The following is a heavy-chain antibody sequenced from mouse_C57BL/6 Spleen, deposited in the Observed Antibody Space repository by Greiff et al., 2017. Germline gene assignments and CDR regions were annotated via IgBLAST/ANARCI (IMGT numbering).Heavy chain of an antibody. Sequence: EVKLLESGPGLVKPSQSLSLTCSVTGYSITSGYYWNWIRQFPGNKLEWMGYISYDGSNNYNPSLKNRISITRDTSKNQFFLKLNSVTTEDTATYYCARGRLRGLSYAMDYWGQGTSGTVSS. V-gene: IGHV3-6*01. J-gene: IGHJ4*01. D-gene: IGHD2-4*01. CDR2: ISYDGSN. CDR1: GYSITSGYY. CDR3: ARGRLRGLSYAMDY.